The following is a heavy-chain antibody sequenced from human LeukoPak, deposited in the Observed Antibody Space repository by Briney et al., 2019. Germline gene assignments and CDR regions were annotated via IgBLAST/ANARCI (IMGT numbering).Heavy chain of an antibody. V-gene: IGHV3-30*02. CDR2: IRYDGSNK. D-gene: IGHD1-20*01. J-gene: IGHJ5*02. Sequence: GGSLRLSCAASGFTFSSYGMHWVRQAPGKGLEWVAFIRYDGSNKYYADSVKGRFTISRDNSKNTLYLQMNSLRVEDTAVYYCAKDIGYNWNVGFGPWGQGTLVTVSS. CDR1: GFTFSSYG. CDR3: AKDIGYNWNVGFGP.